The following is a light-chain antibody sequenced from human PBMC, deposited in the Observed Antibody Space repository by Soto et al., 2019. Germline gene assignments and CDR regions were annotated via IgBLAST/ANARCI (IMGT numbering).Light chain of an antibody. CDR3: QQRGRWPIT. V-gene: IGKV3-11*01. J-gene: IGKJ5*01. CDR2: DAS. CDR1: QSVSSY. Sequence: EIVLTQSPATLSLSPGERTTLSCRASQSVSSYLACYQQKRGQAPRLLIYDASNRATGIPARFSGSGSGTDFTLTISSLEPEDFAVYSCQQRGRWPITFGQGTRLAI.